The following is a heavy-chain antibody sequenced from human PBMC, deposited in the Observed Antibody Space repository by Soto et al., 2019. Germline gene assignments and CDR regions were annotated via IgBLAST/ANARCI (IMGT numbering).Heavy chain of an antibody. Sequence: GGSLRLSCAASGFTFSSYSMNWVRQAPGKGLEWVSYISSSSTIYYADSVKGRFTISRDNAKNSLYLQMNSLRAEDTAVYYCARPMGSSWYVPNSYYYYGMDVWGQGTTVTVSS. D-gene: IGHD6-13*01. V-gene: IGHV3-48*01. CDR3: ARPMGSSWYVPNSYYYYGMDV. J-gene: IGHJ6*02. CDR2: ISSSSTI. CDR1: GFTFSSYS.